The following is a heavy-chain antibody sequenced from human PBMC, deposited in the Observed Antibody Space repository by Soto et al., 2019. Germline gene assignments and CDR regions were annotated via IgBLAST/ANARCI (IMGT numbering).Heavy chain of an antibody. CDR3: ATGLGYAFDI. CDR1: GFTFSSYA. D-gene: IGHD7-27*01. CDR2: ISSKGGST. Sequence: EVQLVESGGGLVQPGGSLRLSCAASGFTFSSYAMHWVRQAPGKGLEYVSAISSKGGSTYYANSVKGRFTISRDKSKNTLYLQMGSLRAEDMAVYYCATGLGYAFDIWGQGTMVTVSS. V-gene: IGHV3-64*01. J-gene: IGHJ3*02.